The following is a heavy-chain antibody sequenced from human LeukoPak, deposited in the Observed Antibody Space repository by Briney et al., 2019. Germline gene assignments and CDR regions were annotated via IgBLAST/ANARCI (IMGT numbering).Heavy chain of an antibody. D-gene: IGHD3-10*01. Sequence: GGSLRLSCAASGFTFSNYPMNWVRQAPGKGLEWVSAISGSGDKTYYTDSVKGRFTISRDNSKNTLYLQLNSLRAEDTAVYYCARGPYGSGSYVDYWGQGTLVTVSS. V-gene: IGHV3-23*01. CDR3: ARGPYGSGSYVDY. CDR1: GFTFSNYP. J-gene: IGHJ4*02. CDR2: ISGSGDKT.